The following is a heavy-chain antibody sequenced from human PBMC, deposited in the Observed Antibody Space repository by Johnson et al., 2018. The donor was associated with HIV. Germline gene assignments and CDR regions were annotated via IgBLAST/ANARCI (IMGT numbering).Heavy chain of an antibody. CDR3: ARDSVYGDYDGVDAFDM. CDR1: GFTFSSYW. CDR2: IKQDGSKQ. Sequence: VQLVESGGGLVQPGGSLRLSCAASGFTFSSYWMSWVRQAPGKGLEWVANIKQDGSKQYYVDSVKGRFTISRDNAKNSLYLQMNSLRAEDTAMYYCARDSVYGDYDGVDAFDMWGQGTMVTVSS. D-gene: IGHD4-17*01. V-gene: IGHV3-7*03. J-gene: IGHJ3*02.